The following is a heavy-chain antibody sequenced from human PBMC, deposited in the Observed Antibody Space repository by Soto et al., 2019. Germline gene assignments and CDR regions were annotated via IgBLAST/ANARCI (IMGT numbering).Heavy chain of an antibody. Sequence: GSLRLSCAASGFPFSRYAIRWVRQAPGKGLEWVSGISGSGRSTYYADSVKGRFTISRDNSKNTLYLQMNSLRAEDTAVYYCAKDLGSIPSCDYWGQGTLVTVSS. CDR2: ISGSGRST. D-gene: IGHD3-16*01. CDR1: GFPFSRYA. CDR3: AKDLGSIPSCDY. J-gene: IGHJ4*02. V-gene: IGHV3-23*01.